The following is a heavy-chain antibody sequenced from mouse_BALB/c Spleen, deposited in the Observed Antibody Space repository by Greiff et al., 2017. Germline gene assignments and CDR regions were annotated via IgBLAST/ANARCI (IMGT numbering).Heavy chain of an antibody. V-gene: IGHV5-12-1*01. CDR3: ARQRDWYFDV. CDR1: GFAFSSYD. J-gene: IGHJ1*01. CDR2: ISSGGGST. Sequence: EVHLVESGGGLVKPGGSLKLSCAASGFAFSSYDMSWVRQTPEKRLEWVAYISSGGGSTYYPDTVKGRFTISRDNAKNTLYLQMSSLKSEDTAMYYCARQRDWYFDVWGAGTTVTVSS.